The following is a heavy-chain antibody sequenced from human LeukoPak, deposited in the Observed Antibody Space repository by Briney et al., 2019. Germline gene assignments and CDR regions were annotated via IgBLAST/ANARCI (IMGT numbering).Heavy chain of an antibody. CDR3: VRRDPGWNYFDY. J-gene: IGHJ4*02. CDR2: IFYTGKN. CDR1: GGSINSHY. D-gene: IGHD6-19*01. V-gene: IGHV4-59*08. Sequence: SETLSLTCAVSGGSINSHYWGWIRQPPGKGLQWVGDIFYTGKNNYNPSLKSRVNISLATSKDHLSLHLTSVLAADTAIYYCVRRDPGWNYFDYWGQGILVTVSS.